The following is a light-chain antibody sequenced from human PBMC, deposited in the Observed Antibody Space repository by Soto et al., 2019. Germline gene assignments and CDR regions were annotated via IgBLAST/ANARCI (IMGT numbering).Light chain of an antibody. J-gene: IGKJ4*01. CDR2: DAS. CDR1: QTVRNNY. V-gene: IGKV3-20*01. Sequence: EFVLTHSPGTLSLSPWEIATLSCRASQTVRNNYLAWYQQKPGQAPRLLIYDASSRATGIPDRFSGGGSGTDFTLTISRLEPEDFAVYYCQQYGSSPLTFGGGTKVDIK. CDR3: QQYGSSPLT.